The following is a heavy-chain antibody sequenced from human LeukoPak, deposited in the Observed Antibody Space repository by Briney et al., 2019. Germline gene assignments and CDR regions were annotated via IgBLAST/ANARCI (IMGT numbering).Heavy chain of an antibody. D-gene: IGHD2-2*01. CDR2: ISSSSSYI. CDR1: GFTVSSNY. Sequence: GGSLRLSCAASGFTVSSNYMSWVRQAPGKGLEWVSSISSSSSYIYYADSVKGRFTISRDNAKNSLYLQMSSLRAEDTAVYYCARDAVVTDWGQGTLVTVSS. J-gene: IGHJ4*02. CDR3: ARDAVVTD. V-gene: IGHV3-21*01.